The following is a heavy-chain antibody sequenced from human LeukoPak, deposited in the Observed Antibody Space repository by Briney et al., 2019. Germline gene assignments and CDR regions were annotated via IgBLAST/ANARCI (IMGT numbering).Heavy chain of an antibody. CDR2: INPSGGST. D-gene: IGHD3-22*01. V-gene: IGHV1-46*01. CDR1: GYTFTSYY. Sequence: ASVRVSCKASGYTFTSYYMHWVRQAPGQGLEWMGIINPSGGSTSYAQKFQGRVTMTRDTSTSTVYMELSSLRSEDTAVYYCARVYPHYYDSSAYDYWGQGTLVTVSS. CDR3: ARVYPHYYDSSAYDY. J-gene: IGHJ4*02.